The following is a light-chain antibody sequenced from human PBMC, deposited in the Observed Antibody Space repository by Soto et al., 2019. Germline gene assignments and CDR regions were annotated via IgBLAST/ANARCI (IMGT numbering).Light chain of an antibody. Sequence: DIQMPQSPSSLSASVGDRVTITCQASQDISNYLNWYQQKPGKAPKLLIYDASNFETGVPSRFSGSGSGTDFTFTISSLQPEDIATYYCQQYDNLPRTFGPGTKVDIK. CDR1: QDISNY. CDR2: DAS. J-gene: IGKJ3*01. CDR3: QQYDNLPRT. V-gene: IGKV1-33*01.